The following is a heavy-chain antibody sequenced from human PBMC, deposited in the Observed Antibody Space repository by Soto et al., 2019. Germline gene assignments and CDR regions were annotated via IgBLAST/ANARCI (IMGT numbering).Heavy chain of an antibody. V-gene: IGHV4-31*03. CDR2: IYYSGST. CDR3: ARGSPYYYGSGSYYKGPESNFDY. Sequence: TLSLTCTVSGGSISSGGYYWSWIRQHPGKGLEWIGYIYYSGSTYYNPSLKSRVTISVDTSKNQFSLKLSSVTAADTAVYYCARGSPYYYGSGSYYKGPESNFDYWGQGTLVTVSS. CDR1: GGSISSGGYY. D-gene: IGHD3-10*01. J-gene: IGHJ4*02.